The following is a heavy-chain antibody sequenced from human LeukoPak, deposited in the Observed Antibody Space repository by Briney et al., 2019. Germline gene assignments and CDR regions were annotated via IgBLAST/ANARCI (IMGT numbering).Heavy chain of an antibody. CDR1: SFNFKTYN. J-gene: IGHJ4*02. CDR2: ISYTGTYI. Sequence: GGFLRLSCSASSFNFKTYNINWVRQAPGKGLEWVSSISYTGTYIYYSDSVKGRFTISRDNAESSVYLELNSLRVDDTAIYYCTRDSGTYRPIDYWGQGTLVTVSS. V-gene: IGHV3-21*01. D-gene: IGHD3-16*02. CDR3: TRDSGTYRPIDY.